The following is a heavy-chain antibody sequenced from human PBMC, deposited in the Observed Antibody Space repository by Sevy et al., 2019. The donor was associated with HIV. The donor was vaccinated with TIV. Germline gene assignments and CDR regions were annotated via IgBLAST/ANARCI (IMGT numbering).Heavy chain of an antibody. CDR2: ISWDGGST. D-gene: IGHD6-13*01. CDR1: GFTFDDYT. J-gene: IGHJ4*02. Sequence: GGSLRLSCAASGFTFDDYTMHWVRQAPGKGLEWVSLISWDGGSTYYADSVMGRFTISRDNSKNSLYLQMNSLRTEDTALYYCAKDHRRIAAAGYEMDYWGQGTLVTVSS. V-gene: IGHV3-43*01. CDR3: AKDHRRIAAAGYEMDY.